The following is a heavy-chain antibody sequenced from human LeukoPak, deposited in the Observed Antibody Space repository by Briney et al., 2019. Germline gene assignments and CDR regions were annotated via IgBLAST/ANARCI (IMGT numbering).Heavy chain of an antibody. CDR2: FYYTGST. CDR1: GGSINISTYY. CDR3: ARHGCASCPYT. Sequence: PSETLSLTCTVSGGSINISTYYWDWVRQPPGKGLEWIGSFYYTGSTYSDASLKSRVTLFADMSKNQFSLNLTSVTAADTAVYYCARHGCASCPYTWGQGTLVTVSS. V-gene: IGHV4-39*01. D-gene: IGHD2-2*01. J-gene: IGHJ5*02.